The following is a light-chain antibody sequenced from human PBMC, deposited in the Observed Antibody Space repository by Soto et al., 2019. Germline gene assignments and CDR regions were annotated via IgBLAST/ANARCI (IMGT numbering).Light chain of an antibody. CDR2: EDN. CDR1: SGSIASNY. J-gene: IGLJ3*02. V-gene: IGLV6-57*04. CDR3: QSLEL. Sequence: NFMLTQPHSVSESPGKTVTISCTRSSGSIASNYVQWYQQRPGSAPTTVIYEDNQRPSGVPDRFSGSIDSSSNSASLTISGLKTEDEADYYSQSLELFGGGTKLTGL.